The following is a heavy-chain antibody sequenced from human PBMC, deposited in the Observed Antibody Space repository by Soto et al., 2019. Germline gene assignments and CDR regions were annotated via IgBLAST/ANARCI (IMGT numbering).Heavy chain of an antibody. CDR2: IYTSGCT. CDR3: ARDGRGYSYGYTGDYFDY. Sequence: QVQLQESGPGLVKPSETLSLTCTVSGGSISSYYWSWIRQPAGKGLEWIWRIYTSGCTNYNPSLNSLVTMSVDTSKNQFSLKLSSVTASDPAVYYCARDGRGYSYGYTGDYFDYWGQGTLVTVSS. CDR1: GGSISSYY. D-gene: IGHD5-18*01. V-gene: IGHV4-4*07. J-gene: IGHJ4*02.